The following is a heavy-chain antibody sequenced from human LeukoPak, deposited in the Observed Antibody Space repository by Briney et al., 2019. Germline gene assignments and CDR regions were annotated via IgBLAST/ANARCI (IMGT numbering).Heavy chain of an antibody. V-gene: IGHV3-21*01. CDR1: GFNLNSYM. D-gene: IGHD1-1*01. Sequence: GGSLRLSCAASGFNLNSYMLNWVRQAQGKGLEWVSSISSTGSYIYYADSVKGRFTISRDNPGNVVYLQMDSLRAEDTAVYYCTRVAQSGPTGWFDPWGQGTLVTVSS. J-gene: IGHJ5*02. CDR3: TRVAQSGPTGWFDP. CDR2: ISSTGSYI.